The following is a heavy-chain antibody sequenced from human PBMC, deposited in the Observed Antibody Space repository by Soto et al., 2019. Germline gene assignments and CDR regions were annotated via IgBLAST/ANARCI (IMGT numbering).Heavy chain of an antibody. D-gene: IGHD2-8*01. Sequence: SETLSLTCTVSGGSISSSSYYWGWIRQPPGKGLEWIGSIYYSGSTYYNPSLKSRVTISVDTSKNQFSLKLSSVTAADTAVYYCARGAYAILQFAPWGQGTLVTVSS. J-gene: IGHJ5*02. CDR3: ARGAYAILQFAP. CDR1: GGSISSSSYY. V-gene: IGHV4-39*07. CDR2: IYYSGST.